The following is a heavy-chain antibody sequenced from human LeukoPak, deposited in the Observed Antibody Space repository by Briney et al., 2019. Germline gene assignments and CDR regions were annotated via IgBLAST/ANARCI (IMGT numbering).Heavy chain of an antibody. CDR2: IDTSGST. J-gene: IGHJ2*01. CDR1: GGSISRGSYY. D-gene: IGHD4-17*01. Sequence: SETLSLTCSVSGGSISRGSYYWSWIRQPAGKGLEWIGRIDTSGSTNYNLSLKGRVTISIDTSKNQFSLKLSSVTAADTAVFYCARVTTNWYFDLWGRGTLVTVSS. V-gene: IGHV4-61*02. CDR3: ARVTTNWYFDL.